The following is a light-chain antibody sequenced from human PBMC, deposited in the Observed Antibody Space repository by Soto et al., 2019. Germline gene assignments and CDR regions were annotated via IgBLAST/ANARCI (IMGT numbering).Light chain of an antibody. CDR3: QQYQTSPT. Sequence: LVLTQSPGTLSLSPGERATLSCRASQSVGSDLLAWYQQKPGQAPRLLISSDSRRASGIPDRFSGSGSGTDFTLTISRLEAEDSEVYWCQQYQTSPTFGGGTKVEIK. V-gene: IGKV3-20*01. J-gene: IGKJ4*01. CDR2: SDS. CDR1: QSVGSDL.